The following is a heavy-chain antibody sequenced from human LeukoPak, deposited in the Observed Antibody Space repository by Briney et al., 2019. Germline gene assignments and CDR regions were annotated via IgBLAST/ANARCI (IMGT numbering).Heavy chain of an antibody. CDR3: AKGDTTWELPHDY. CDR1: GFTFSGYS. V-gene: IGHV3-21*04. Sequence: PGGSLRLSCAASGFTFSGYSMNWVRQAPGKGLEWVSSISSSSSYIYYADSVKGRFTISRDNAKNPLYLQMNSLRAEDTAVYYCAKGDTTWELPHDYWGQGTLATVSS. CDR2: ISSSSSYI. D-gene: IGHD1-26*01. J-gene: IGHJ4*02.